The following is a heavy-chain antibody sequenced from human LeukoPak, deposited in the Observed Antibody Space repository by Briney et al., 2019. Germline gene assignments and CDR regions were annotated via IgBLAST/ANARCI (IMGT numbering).Heavy chain of an antibody. V-gene: IGHV4-59*01. CDR3: ARGKTDYDILTGYYSAYYFDY. Sequence: SETLSLTCTVSGGSISSYYWSWMQQPPGKGLEWVGYIYYSGSTNYNPSLKSRVTISVDTSKNQFSLKLSSVTAADTAVYYCARGKTDYDILTGYYSAYYFDYWGQGTLVTVSS. CDR1: GGSISSYY. CDR2: IYYSGST. D-gene: IGHD3-9*01. J-gene: IGHJ4*02.